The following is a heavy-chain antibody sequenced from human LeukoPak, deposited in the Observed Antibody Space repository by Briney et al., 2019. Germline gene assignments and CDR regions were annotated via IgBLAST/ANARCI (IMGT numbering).Heavy chain of an antibody. J-gene: IGHJ5*02. Sequence: ASVKVSCKASGYTCTSYDIHWVRQATGQGLEWMGWMNPNSGNTGYAQKFQGRVTMTRNTSISTAYMELSSLRSEDTAVYYCVIDSSSWYNYFDPWGQGTLVTVSS. CDR2: MNPNSGNT. D-gene: IGHD6-13*01. CDR3: VIDSSSWYNYFDP. V-gene: IGHV1-8*01. CDR1: GYTCTSYD.